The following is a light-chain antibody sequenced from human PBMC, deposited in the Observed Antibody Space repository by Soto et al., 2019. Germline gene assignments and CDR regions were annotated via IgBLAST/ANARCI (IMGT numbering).Light chain of an antibody. CDR2: GAY. CDR3: QQSSITPYT. CDR1: QSISRY. Sequence: QMTQSPSSLSASVGDRVTITCRASQSISRYLNWYQQKPGKAPKLLIQGAYPLQSGAPSRFSGHGSGTNFTLTISSLQPEDSATYYCQQSSITPYTFGQGTKVDIK. V-gene: IGKV1-39*01. J-gene: IGKJ2*01.